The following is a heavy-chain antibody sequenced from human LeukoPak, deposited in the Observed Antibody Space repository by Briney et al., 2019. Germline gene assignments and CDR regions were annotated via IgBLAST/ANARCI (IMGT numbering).Heavy chain of an antibody. CDR2: MYYRGNT. V-gene: IGHV4-59*01. D-gene: IGHD6-13*01. Sequence: SETLSLTCTVSGDSISSYYWSWLRQPPGKGLEWIGYMYYRGNTNYDTSLKSRVTISIDTPNNQFSLKLSSVTAADTAVYYCATGVHGIAAAGDYYFDYWGQGTLVTVSS. CDR1: GDSISSYY. J-gene: IGHJ4*02. CDR3: ATGVHGIAAAGDYYFDY.